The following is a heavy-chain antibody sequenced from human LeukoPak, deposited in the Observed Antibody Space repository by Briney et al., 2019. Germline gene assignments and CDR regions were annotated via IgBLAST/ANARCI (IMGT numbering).Heavy chain of an antibody. CDR2: INYSGST. Sequence: PSETLSLTCTVSGDSMNSHYWSWLRQPPWKGLEWIAYINYSGSTNYNPSLKSRVTISVDTSKKEFSLKLSSVTAADTAVYYCARGAGWYNYWGQGILVTVSS. CDR3: ARGAGWYNY. V-gene: IGHV4-59*11. D-gene: IGHD6-19*01. J-gene: IGHJ4*02. CDR1: GDSMNSHY.